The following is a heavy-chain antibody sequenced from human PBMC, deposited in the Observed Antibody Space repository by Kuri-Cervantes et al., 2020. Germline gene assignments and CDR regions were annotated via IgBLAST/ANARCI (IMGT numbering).Heavy chain of an antibody. CDR2: IIPIFGTA. J-gene: IGHJ3*02. Sequence: SVKVSCKASGYPFSTYGISWVRQAPGRGLEWMGGIIPIFGTANYAQKLQGRVTITTDESTSTAYMELSSLRSEDTAVYYCARCRAYSGSYYVAFDIWGQGTMVTVSS. V-gene: IGHV1-69*05. CDR1: GYPFSTYG. CDR3: ARCRAYSGSYYVAFDI. D-gene: IGHD1-26*01.